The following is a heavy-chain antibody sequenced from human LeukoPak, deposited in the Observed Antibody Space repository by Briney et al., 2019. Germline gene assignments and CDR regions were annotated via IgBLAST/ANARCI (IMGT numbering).Heavy chain of an antibody. J-gene: IGHJ4*02. CDR3: ARGFGIVVVPAAHASPTLGY. CDR2: IYYSGST. Sequence: SQTLSLTCTVSGGSISSGGYYWSWIRQHPGKGLEWIGYIYYSGSTYYNPSLKSRVTISVDTSKNQFSLKLSSVTAADTAVYYCARGFGIVVVPAAHASPTLGYWGQGTLVTVSS. CDR1: GGSISSGGYY. D-gene: IGHD2-2*01. V-gene: IGHV4-31*03.